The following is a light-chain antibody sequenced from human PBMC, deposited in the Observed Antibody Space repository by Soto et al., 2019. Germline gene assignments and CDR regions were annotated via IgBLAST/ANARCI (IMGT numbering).Light chain of an antibody. V-gene: IGKV3-11*01. J-gene: IGKJ5*01. Sequence: EIVLTQSPATLSLSPGERATLSCRASQSVSSYLAWYQQKPGQAPRRLIYDASNRATGIPARFSGSGSGTDFTLTISSLEPEDAAVYYCQQRSNWPPITFGQGTRLEI. CDR2: DAS. CDR1: QSVSSY. CDR3: QQRSNWPPIT.